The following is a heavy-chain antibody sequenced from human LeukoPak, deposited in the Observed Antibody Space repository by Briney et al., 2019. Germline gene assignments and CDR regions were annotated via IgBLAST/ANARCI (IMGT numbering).Heavy chain of an antibody. CDR2: INPSGGST. D-gene: IGHD3-22*01. J-gene: IGHJ4*02. V-gene: IGHV1-46*01. CDR3: ARVDPGYYYDSSGSYYFDY. CDR1: GGTFSSYA. Sequence: ASVKVSCKASGGTFSSYAISWVRQAPGQGLEWMGIINPSGGSTSYAQKFQGRVTMTRDTSTSTVYMELSSLRSEDTAVYYCARVDPGYYYDSSGSYYFDYWGQGTLVTVSS.